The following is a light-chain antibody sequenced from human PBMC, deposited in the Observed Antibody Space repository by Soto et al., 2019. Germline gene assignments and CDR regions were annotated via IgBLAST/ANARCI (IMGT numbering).Light chain of an antibody. J-gene: IGLJ1*01. CDR3: QSYDSSLSSYV. Sequence: QSVLTQPPSVSGAPGQSVTISCTSRSSNIGAGYDVHWYQQLLGTAHKRLIYGNSNRHSGVTDRFSGSKSDTSASLAITGLQSYDEAEYYCQSYDSSLSSYVFGTGTKLTV. CDR1: SSNIGAGYD. CDR2: GNS. V-gene: IGLV1-40*01.